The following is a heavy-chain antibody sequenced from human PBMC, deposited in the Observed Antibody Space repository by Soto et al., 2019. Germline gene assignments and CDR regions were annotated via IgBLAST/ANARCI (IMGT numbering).Heavy chain of an antibody. D-gene: IGHD3-22*01. CDR2: IYWNDDK. V-gene: IGHV2-5*01. J-gene: IGHJ5*02. CDR1: GFSLSTSGVG. CDR3: AHSLRIGITMIPEGFDP. Sequence: QITLKESGPTLVKPTQTLTLTCTFSGFSLSTSGVGVGWIRQPPGKALEWLALIYWNDDKRYSPSLKSRLTITKDTSKNQVVLTMTNMDPVDTATYYCAHSLRIGITMIPEGFDPWGQGTLVTVSS.